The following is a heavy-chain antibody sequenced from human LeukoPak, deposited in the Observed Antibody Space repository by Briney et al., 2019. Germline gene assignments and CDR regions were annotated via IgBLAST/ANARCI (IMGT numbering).Heavy chain of an antibody. CDR2: IYYSGST. J-gene: IGHJ6*02. D-gene: IGHD6-19*01. V-gene: IGHV4-59*01. CDR1: GGSISSYY. Sequence: PSETLSLTCTVSGGSISSYYWSWIRQPPGKGLEWIGYIYYSGSTNYNPSLKSRVTISVDTSKNQFSLKLSSVTAADTAVYYCARVTGYSSGWYADYNYGMDVWGQGTTVTVSS. CDR3: ARVTGYSSGWYADYNYGMDV.